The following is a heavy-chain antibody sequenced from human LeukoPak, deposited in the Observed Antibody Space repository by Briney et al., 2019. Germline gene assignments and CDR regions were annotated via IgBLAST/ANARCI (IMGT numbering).Heavy chain of an antibody. D-gene: IGHD6-19*01. CDR3: VRAPPYSSASWGYYGMDV. CDR2: IGTRGDT. Sequence: GGSLRLSCAASGLTLSRYDMHWVRKATGEGLEWVSAIGTRGDTYYAGSVKGRFTMSRENAKNSLYLQMNSLSAGDTAVYYCVRAPPYSSASWGYYGMDVWGQGTTVTVSS. J-gene: IGHJ6*02. V-gene: IGHV3-13*01. CDR1: GLTLSRYD.